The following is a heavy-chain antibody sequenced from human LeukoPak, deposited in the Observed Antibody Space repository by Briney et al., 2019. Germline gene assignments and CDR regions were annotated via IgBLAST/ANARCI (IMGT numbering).Heavy chain of an antibody. J-gene: IGHJ4*02. CDR2: INWNGGST. V-gene: IGHV3-20*04. Sequence: GGSLRLSCAASGFTFDDYAMSWVRQAPGKGLEWVSGINWNGGSTDYADSVKGRFTISRDNSKNTLYLQMNSLRAEDTAVYYCAKRRYYYDSSGYYFDYWGQGTLVTVSS. D-gene: IGHD3-22*01. CDR1: GFTFDDYA. CDR3: AKRRYYYDSSGYYFDY.